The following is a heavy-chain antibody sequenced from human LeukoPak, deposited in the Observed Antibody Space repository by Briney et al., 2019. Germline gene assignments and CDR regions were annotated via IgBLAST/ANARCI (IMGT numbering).Heavy chain of an antibody. CDR2: INPNSGGT. CDR1: GYTFTSYY. J-gene: IGHJ4*02. CDR3: ARTGYSGYAGTKNFDY. D-gene: IGHD5-12*01. Sequence: GASVKVSCKASGYTFTSYYMHWVRQAPGQGLEGMGWINPNSGGTNYAQKFQGRVTMTRDTSISTAYMELSRLRSDDTAVYYCARTGYSGYAGTKNFDYWGQGTLVTVSS. V-gene: IGHV1-2*02.